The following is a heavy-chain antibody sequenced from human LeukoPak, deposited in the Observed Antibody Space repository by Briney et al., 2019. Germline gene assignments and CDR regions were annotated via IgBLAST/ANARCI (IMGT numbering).Heavy chain of an antibody. CDR3: ARRPSWNYYDSSGEVDY. V-gene: IGHV5-51*01. Sequence: XGXVRQMXXXXLXGMXXIXPGDSDTRYSPSFQGQVTISADKSISTAYLQWSSLKASDTAMYYCARRPSWNYYDSSGEVDYWGQGTLVTVSS. D-gene: IGHD3-22*01. CDR2: IXPGDSDT. J-gene: IGHJ4*02.